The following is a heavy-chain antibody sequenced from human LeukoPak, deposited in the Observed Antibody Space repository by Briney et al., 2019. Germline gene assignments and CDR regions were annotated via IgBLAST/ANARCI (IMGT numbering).Heavy chain of an antibody. D-gene: IGHD1-1*01. CDR3: ARQPEGTWFDP. J-gene: IGHJ5*02. Sequence: GESLRISCKGSGYSFTGNWISWVRQMPGKGLEWMGRIDPSGSYTNYSPSFQGHVTISADKSISTAYLQWSSLKASDTAMYYCARQPEGTWFDPWGQGTLVTVSS. CDR2: IDPSGSYT. CDR1: GYSFTGNW. V-gene: IGHV5-10-1*01.